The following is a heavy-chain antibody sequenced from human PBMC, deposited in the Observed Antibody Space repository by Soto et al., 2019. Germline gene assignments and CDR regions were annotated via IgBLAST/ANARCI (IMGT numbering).Heavy chain of an antibody. D-gene: IGHD3-10*01. Sequence: PGGSLRLSCAASGFTFSSYAMSWVRQAPGKGLEWVSAISGSGGSTYYADSVKGRFTISRDNSKNTLYLQMNSLRAEDTAVYYCAKDMAVRGQWRGSDAFDIWGQGTMGTVSS. CDR1: GFTFSSYA. CDR3: AKDMAVRGQWRGSDAFDI. J-gene: IGHJ3*02. CDR2: ISGSGGST. V-gene: IGHV3-23*01.